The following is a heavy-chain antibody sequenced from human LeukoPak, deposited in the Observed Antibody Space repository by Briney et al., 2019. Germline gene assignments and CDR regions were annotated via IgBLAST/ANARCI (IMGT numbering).Heavy chain of an antibody. J-gene: IGHJ6*04. V-gene: IGHV4-34*01. CDR1: GESFSGYY. Sequence: PSETVSLTCTVYGESFSGYYWSWLRDPPGKGLEWIGEINHSGSTNYNPSLKSRVTISVATSKNQFTLKLSSVTAADTAVYYCARGLRYFDWFYYYGMDVWGKGTTVTVSS. D-gene: IGHD3-9*01. CDR2: INHSGST. CDR3: ARGLRYFDWFYYYGMDV.